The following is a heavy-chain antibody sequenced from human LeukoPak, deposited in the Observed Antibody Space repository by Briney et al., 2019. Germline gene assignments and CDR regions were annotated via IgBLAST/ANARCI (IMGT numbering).Heavy chain of an antibody. CDR3: AKDRVVRGVNDAFDI. V-gene: IGHV3-30*02. D-gene: IGHD3-10*01. Sequence: GGSLRLSCAASGFTFSSYGMHWIRQAPGKGLEWVAFIRYDGSNKYYADSVKGRFTISRDNSKNTLYLQMNSLRAEDTAVYYCAKDRVVRGVNDAFDIWGQGTMVTVSS. J-gene: IGHJ3*02. CDR1: GFTFSSYG. CDR2: IRYDGSNK.